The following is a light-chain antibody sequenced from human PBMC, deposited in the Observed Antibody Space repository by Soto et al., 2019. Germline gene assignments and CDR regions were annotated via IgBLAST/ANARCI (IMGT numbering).Light chain of an antibody. CDR3: QQNYITPPWT. J-gene: IGKJ1*01. CDR1: QSIKKS. V-gene: IGKV1-39*01. CDR2: AAS. Sequence: DFQMTQSPSSLSASVVDRFTITFLASQSIKKSLNWYQQKPGKAPKLLIFAASNLQSGVPSRFSGSGSGTDFTLTISSLQAEDFATYYCQQNYITPPWTFGPGTKVDNK.